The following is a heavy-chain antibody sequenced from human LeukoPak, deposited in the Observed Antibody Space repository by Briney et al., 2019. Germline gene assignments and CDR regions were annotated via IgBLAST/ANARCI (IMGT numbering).Heavy chain of an antibody. CDR1: GFTFSNAW. D-gene: IGHD4-11*01. V-gene: IGHV3-15*01. Sequence: GGSLRLSCVASGFTFSNAWMSWVHQAPGKGLEWVARIKSKVHGGTTDYAAPVNGRFTISRDDSKNTLYLEMNSLKTEDTAVYYCSGHMTTADYWGQGTLVTVSS. CDR2: IKSKVHGGTT. CDR3: SGHMTTADY. J-gene: IGHJ4*02.